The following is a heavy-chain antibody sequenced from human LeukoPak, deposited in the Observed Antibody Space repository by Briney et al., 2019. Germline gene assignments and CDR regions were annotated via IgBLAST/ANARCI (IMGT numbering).Heavy chain of an antibody. CDR1: GGSTSSYY. CDR3: ARHSGYYGSGSYDWFDP. D-gene: IGHD3-10*01. J-gene: IGHJ5*02. CDR2: INTSGST. V-gene: IGHV4-4*07. Sequence: SETLSLTCTVSGGSTSSYYWSWIRQPAGKGLEWIGRINTSGSTNYDPSLKSRVTMSVDTSKNQFSLKLSSVTAADTAVYYCARHSGYYGSGSYDWFDPWGQGTLVTVSS.